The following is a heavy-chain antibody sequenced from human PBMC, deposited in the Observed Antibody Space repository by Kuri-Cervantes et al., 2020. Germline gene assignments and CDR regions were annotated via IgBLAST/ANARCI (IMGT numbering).Heavy chain of an antibody. Sequence: ETRTFTCSVCADPIGSYYCSWIRRPAGKPDGKGLEWIGRIYHSGRTYYNPSLKSRITISVDTSKNQFCLKLSSVTAADTAVYYGAYELRGLNNWFDPWGQGTLVTVSS. J-gene: IGHJ5*02. CDR1: ADPIGSYY. CDR3: AYELRGLNNWFDP. V-gene: IGHV4-59*05. D-gene: IGHD4-17*01. CDR2: IYHSGRT.